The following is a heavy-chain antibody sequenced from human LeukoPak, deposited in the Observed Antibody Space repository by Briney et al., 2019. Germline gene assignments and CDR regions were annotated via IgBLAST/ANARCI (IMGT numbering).Heavy chain of an antibody. V-gene: IGHV3-30*04. CDR1: GFTFSSYA. CDR2: ISYDGSNK. D-gene: IGHD3-22*01. Sequence: GRSLGLSCAASGFTFSSYAMHWGRQAPGKGLEWVAVISYDGSNKYYADSVKGRFTISRDNSKNTLYLQMNSLRAEDTAVYYCARDLLSSGYYGVMDVWGQGTTVTVSS. J-gene: IGHJ6*02. CDR3: ARDLLSSGYYGVMDV.